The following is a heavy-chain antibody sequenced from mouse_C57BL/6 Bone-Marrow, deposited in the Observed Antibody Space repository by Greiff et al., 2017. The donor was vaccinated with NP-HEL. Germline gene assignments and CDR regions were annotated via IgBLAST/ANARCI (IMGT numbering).Heavy chain of an antibody. J-gene: IGHJ2*01. Sequence: EVQLQQSGPVLVKPGASVKMSCKASGYTFTDYYMNWVKQSHGKSLEWIGVINPYNGGTSYNQKFKGKATLTVDKSSSTAYMELNSLTSEDSAVNYCEKGGRESNFSLDYWGQGTTLTVSS. CDR3: EKGGRESNFSLDY. D-gene: IGHD2-5*01. V-gene: IGHV1-19*01. CDR1: GYTFTDYY. CDR2: INPYNGGT.